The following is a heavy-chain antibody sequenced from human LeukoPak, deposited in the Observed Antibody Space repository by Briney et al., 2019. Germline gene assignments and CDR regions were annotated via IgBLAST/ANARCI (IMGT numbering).Heavy chain of an antibody. J-gene: IGHJ4*02. CDR1: GGSFSGYY. CDR2: INHSGST. V-gene: IGHV4-34*01. D-gene: IGHD3-10*01. Sequence: SETLSLTCAVYGGSFSGYYWSWIRQPPWKGLEWIGEINHSGSTNYNPSLKSRVTISVDTSKNQFSLKLSSVTAADTAVYYCARESPRSSGRMGNNARGEFDYWGQGTLVTVSS. CDR3: ARESPRSSGRMGNNARGEFDY.